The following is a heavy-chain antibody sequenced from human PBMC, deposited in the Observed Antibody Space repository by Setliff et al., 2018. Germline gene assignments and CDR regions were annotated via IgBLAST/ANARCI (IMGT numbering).Heavy chain of an antibody. D-gene: IGHD3-10*01. V-gene: IGHV5-51*01. CDR3: ATNGASGSYYHFGS. Sequence: GESLKISCKTSGYEFTNYWIAWVRQTPGKGLEWMGSWFPGDSDTKYSPSFQGQVTISVDTSITTAYLQWDSLQASDSAIYYCATNGASGSYYHFGSWGQGTLVTVSS. CDR1: GYEFTNYW. J-gene: IGHJ4*02. CDR2: WFPGDSDT.